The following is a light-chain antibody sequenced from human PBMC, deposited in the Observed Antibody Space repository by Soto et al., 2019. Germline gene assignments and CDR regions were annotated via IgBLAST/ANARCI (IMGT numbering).Light chain of an antibody. V-gene: IGKV3-20*01. CDR1: QRVSSSY. J-gene: IGKJ2*01. Sequence: ESVLTQSPGTLSLSPGERATLSCRASQRVSSSYLAWYQQKPGQAPRLLIYGASSRATGIPDRFSGSGSGTDFTLTISRLEPADFAAYYCQQYGSSPLYTFGQGTKLEIK. CDR3: QQYGSSPLYT. CDR2: GAS.